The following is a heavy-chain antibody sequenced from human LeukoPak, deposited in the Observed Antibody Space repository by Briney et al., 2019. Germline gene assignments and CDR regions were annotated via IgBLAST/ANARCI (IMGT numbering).Heavy chain of an antibody. CDR2: INSDGSST. V-gene: IGHV3-74*01. D-gene: IGHD3-22*01. J-gene: IGHJ4*02. CDR3: ARPWQNYYDSAFDY. CDR1: GFTLSSYW. Sequence: GGSLRLSCAASGFTLSSYWMHWVRQAPGKGLVWVSRINSDGSSTSYADSVKGRFTISRDNSKNTLYLQMNSLRAEDTAVYYCARPWQNYYDSAFDYWGQGTLVTVSS.